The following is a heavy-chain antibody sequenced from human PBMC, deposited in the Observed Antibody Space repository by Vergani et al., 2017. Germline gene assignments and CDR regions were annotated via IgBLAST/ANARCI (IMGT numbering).Heavy chain of an antibody. CDR2: IYYSGST. Sequence: QVQLQESGPGLVTPSETLSLTCTVSGGSISSYYWSWIRQPPGKGLEWIGYIYYSGSTNYNPSLKSRVTIAVDTSKNQFSLKLSSVTAADTAVYYCARGVDIVATSFDYWGQGTLVTVSS. CDR1: GGSISSYY. CDR3: ARGVDIVATSFDY. J-gene: IGHJ4*02. D-gene: IGHD5-12*01. V-gene: IGHV4-59*08.